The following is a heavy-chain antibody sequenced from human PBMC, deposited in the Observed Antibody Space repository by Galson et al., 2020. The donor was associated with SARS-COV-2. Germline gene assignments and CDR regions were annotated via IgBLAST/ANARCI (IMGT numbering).Heavy chain of an antibody. D-gene: IGHD3-10*01. CDR2: ISWNSGSI. J-gene: IGHJ4*02. CDR3: AKDIHYYGSGSYLDY. CDR1: GFTFDDYA. Sequence: SLKISCAASGFTFDDYAMHWVRQAPGKGLEWVSGISWNSGSIGYADSVKGRFTISRDNAKNSLYLQMNSLRAEDTALYYCAKDIHYYGSGSYLDYWGQGTLVTVSS. V-gene: IGHV3-9*01.